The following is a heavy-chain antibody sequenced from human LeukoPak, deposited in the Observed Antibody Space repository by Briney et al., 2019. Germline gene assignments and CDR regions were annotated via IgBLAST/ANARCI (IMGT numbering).Heavy chain of an antibody. CDR1: GDSISSGGYH. J-gene: IGHJ5*02. D-gene: IGHD3-10*01. CDR2: IHHSGSA. CDR3: ARAGGGRFDP. V-gene: IGHV4-31*03. Sequence: IPSETLSLTCTGSGDSISSGGYHWSWIRKHPGMGLEWIGYIHHSGSAYYNPSLKSRVTISVDTSKNQFSLKLSSVAAADTATYYCARAGGGRFDPWGQGNLVIVSS.